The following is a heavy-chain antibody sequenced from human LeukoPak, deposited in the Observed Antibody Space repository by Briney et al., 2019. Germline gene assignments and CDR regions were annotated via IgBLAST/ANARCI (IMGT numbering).Heavy chain of an antibody. J-gene: IGHJ4*02. V-gene: IGHV1-2*02. CDR3: ASRDRTVTTDFDY. D-gene: IGHD4-17*01. CDR1: GYTFTGYY. CDR2: INPNSGGT. Sequence: ASVKVSCKASGYTFTGYYMHWVRQAPGQGLEWMGWINPNSGGTNYAQKFQGRVTMTGDTSISTAYMELSRLRSDDTAVYYCASRDRTVTTDFDYWGQGTLVTVSS.